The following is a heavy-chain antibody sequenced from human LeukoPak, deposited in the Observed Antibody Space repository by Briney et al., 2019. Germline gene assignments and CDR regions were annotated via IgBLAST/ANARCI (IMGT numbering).Heavy chain of an antibody. CDR2: ISYDGSNK. V-gene: IGHV3-30*18. CDR1: GFTFSSYG. J-gene: IGHJ3*02. CDR3: ANYAFDI. Sequence: PGRSLRLSCAASGFTFSSYGMHWVRQAPGKGLEWVAVISYDGSNKYYADSVKGRFTISRDNSKNTLYLQMNSLRAEDTAVYYCANYAFDIWGQGTMVTVSS.